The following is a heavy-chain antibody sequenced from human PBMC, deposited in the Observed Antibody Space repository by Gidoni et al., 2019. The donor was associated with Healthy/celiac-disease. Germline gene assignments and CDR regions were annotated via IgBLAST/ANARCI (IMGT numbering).Heavy chain of an antibody. CDR2: IYYSRST. Sequence: QAPLQASGPRLVKPSQTLSLACTVSSGSLSSGDYYWSWIRQPPGKGLEWIGYIYYSRSTYYNPALKSRVTISVDTSKNQFALKLSSVTAADTAVYYCARGAWDWRWYYFDYWGQGTLVTVSS. CDR3: ARGAWDWRWYYFDY. V-gene: IGHV4-30-4*01. J-gene: IGHJ4*02. CDR1: SGSLSSGDYY. D-gene: IGHD2-8*02.